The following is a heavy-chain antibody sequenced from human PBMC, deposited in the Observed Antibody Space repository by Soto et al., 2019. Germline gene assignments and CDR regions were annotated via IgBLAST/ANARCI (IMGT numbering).Heavy chain of an antibody. CDR1: GGTFSSYA. Sequence: QVQLVQSGAEVKKPGSSVKVSCKASGGTFSSYAISWVRQAPGQGLEWMGGIIPIFGTANYAQKFQGRVTITADDSTSTAYMELRSLRSEDTAVYDCAGIVQPRYSYGMDVWGQGTTVTVSS. CDR3: AGIVQPRYSYGMDV. J-gene: IGHJ6*02. D-gene: IGHD3-22*01. V-gene: IGHV1-69*12. CDR2: IIPIFGTA.